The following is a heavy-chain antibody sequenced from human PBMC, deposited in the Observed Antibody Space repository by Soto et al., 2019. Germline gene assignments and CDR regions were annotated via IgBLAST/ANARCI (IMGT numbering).Heavy chain of an antibody. Sequence: QITLKESGPTLVKPTQTLTLTCTFSGFSLSTSGVGVGWIRQPPGKALEWLALIYWDDDKRYSPSLKSMLTITKHPSKIPVVLTMTNMDPVATATYYCAHSVVVRGRWGWFDPWGQGTLVTVSS. J-gene: IGHJ5*02. D-gene: IGHD2-21*01. V-gene: IGHV2-5*02. CDR1: GFSLSTSGVG. CDR2: IYWDDDK. CDR3: AHSVVVRGRWGWFDP.